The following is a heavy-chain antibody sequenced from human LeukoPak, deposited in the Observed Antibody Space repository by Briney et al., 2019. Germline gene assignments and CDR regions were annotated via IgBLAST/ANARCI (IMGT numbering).Heavy chain of an antibody. CDR2: IKQDGSET. D-gene: IGHD6-13*01. CDR3: AREDGSSSCPDY. Sequence: PGGSLRLSCAASGFTFSSYWMSWVRQAPGKGLEWVANIKQDGSETYYVDSVKGRFTISRDNAKNLLYLEMNSLRAEDTALYYCAREDGSSSCPDYWGHGTLVTVCS. CDR1: GFTFSSYW. J-gene: IGHJ4*01. V-gene: IGHV3-7*01.